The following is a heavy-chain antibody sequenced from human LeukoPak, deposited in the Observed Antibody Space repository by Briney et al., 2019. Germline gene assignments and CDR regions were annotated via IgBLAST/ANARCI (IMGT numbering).Heavy chain of an antibody. CDR3: ARGGRVGDYAPFDY. Sequence: SETLSLTCVVYGGSFSGYYWSWIRQPPGKGLEWIGEINHSGNTNYNPSLKSRVTISLVTSKNQFSLNLNSVTAADTAVYYCARGGRVGDYAPFDYWGQGTLVTVSS. D-gene: IGHD3-16*01. CDR1: GGSFSGYY. J-gene: IGHJ4*02. CDR2: INHSGNT. V-gene: IGHV4-34*01.